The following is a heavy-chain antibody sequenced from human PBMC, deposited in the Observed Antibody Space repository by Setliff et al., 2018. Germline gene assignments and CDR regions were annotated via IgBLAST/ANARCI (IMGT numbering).Heavy chain of an antibody. D-gene: IGHD7-27*01. CDR2: VYYSGDT. Sequence: PSETLSLTCAVSGSAISSGHYWDWIRQPPGKGLEWIGRVYYSGDTYYIPSLLSRVTISVDTSKNQFSLKLSPVTAADTSVYFCARHRPNLPFDAWGQGALVTVSS. J-gene: IGHJ4*02. V-gene: IGHV4-38-2*01. CDR1: GSAISSGHY. CDR3: ARHRPNLPFDA.